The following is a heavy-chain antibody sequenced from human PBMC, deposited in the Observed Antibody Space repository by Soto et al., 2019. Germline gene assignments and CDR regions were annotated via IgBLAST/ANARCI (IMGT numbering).Heavy chain of an antibody. Sequence: SETLSLTCTVSGGSFLTSSHYWGWIRQPPGKGLEWIGSFFHSGSTAHNPSLKSRVTVSMDTSKNHFSLELTSVTAADTAMYFCARAPPGPSPRWDVWGQGTTVTVSS. D-gene: IGHD3-10*01. CDR2: FFHSGST. J-gene: IGHJ6*02. CDR3: ARAPPGPSPRWDV. V-gene: IGHV4-39*02. CDR1: GGSFLTSSHY.